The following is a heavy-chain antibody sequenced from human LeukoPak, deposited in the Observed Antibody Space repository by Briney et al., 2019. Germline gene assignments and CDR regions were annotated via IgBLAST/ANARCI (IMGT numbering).Heavy chain of an antibody. CDR1: GFTFSNPW. CDR2: IRSKTDGGTA. V-gene: IGHV3-15*01. Sequence: PGGSLRLSCAASGFTFSNPWMGWVRQAPGKGLEWVGRIRSKTDGGTADYAAPVKDRIIISRDDSKNTLYLQMNSLKNEDTAVYYCTTGTYWGQGTLVTVSS. CDR3: TTGTY. J-gene: IGHJ4*02.